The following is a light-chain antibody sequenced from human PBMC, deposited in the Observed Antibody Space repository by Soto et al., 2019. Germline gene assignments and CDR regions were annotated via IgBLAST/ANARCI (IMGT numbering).Light chain of an antibody. CDR2: DAS. Sequence: DIQMTQSPSPLSASVGDRVTITCQASQNITKYLNWYQQKPGQAPNLLIYDASNLQTGVPSRFSGSGSGTDFTLTISSLQPEDVATYYCQKYNSAPWTFGQGTKVEIK. CDR3: QKYNSAPWT. CDR1: QNITKY. V-gene: IGKV1-33*01. J-gene: IGKJ1*01.